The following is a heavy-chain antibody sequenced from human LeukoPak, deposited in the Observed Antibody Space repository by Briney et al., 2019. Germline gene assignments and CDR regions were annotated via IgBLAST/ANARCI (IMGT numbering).Heavy chain of an antibody. Sequence: GESLKISCKGSGYSFTAYWIGWVRQMPGKGLEWMGMIYPGDSDTRYSPSFQGHVTISADTSITTAYLQFSSLKASDTAMYYCARHIGLTTRYFDYWGQGTLVTVSS. CDR2: IYPGDSDT. D-gene: IGHD4/OR15-4a*01. V-gene: IGHV5-51*01. CDR3: ARHIGLTTRYFDY. CDR1: GYSFTAYW. J-gene: IGHJ4*02.